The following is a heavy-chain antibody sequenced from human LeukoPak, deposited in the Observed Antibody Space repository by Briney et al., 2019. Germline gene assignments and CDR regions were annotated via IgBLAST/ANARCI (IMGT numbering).Heavy chain of an antibody. V-gene: IGHV1-69*04. CDR1: GDTFGNYA. CDR2: IIPMVDIV. D-gene: IGHD3-10*01. J-gene: IGHJ4*02. CDR3: ASNMVRGLIPH. Sequence: SVKVSCEASGDTFGNYAINWVRQAPGQGLEWMGKIIPMVDIVNTAQQFQGRVTITADKSTTTAYMELGSLKSEDTAVYYCASNMVRGLIPHWGQGTLVTVSS.